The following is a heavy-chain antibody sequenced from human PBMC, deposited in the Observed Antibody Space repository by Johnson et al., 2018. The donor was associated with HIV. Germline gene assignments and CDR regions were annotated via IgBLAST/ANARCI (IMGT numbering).Heavy chain of an antibody. J-gene: IGHJ3*02. CDR2: LNRDGSSV. CDR1: GFTFSSYW. V-gene: IGHV3-74*02. D-gene: IGHD3-9*01. CDR3: ARPALHYDVLTDYPVAANAFDI. Sequence: EKLVESGGGVVQPGRSLRLSCAASGFTFSSYWMHWVRQAPGKGLMWVSRLNRDGSSVSYADSVKGRFTISRDNSKNTLYLQMHSLRAEDTAVYYCARPALHYDVLTDYPVAANAFDIWCQGTMVTVSS.